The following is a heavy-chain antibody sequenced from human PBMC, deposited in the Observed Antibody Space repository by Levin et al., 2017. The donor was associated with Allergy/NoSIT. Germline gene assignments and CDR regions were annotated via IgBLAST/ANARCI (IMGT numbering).Heavy chain of an antibody. CDR1: GFTFSSYA. D-gene: IGHD1-1*01. V-gene: IGHV3-23*01. Sequence: GGSLRLSCAASGFTFSSYAMSWVRQAPGKGLEWVSAISAGGGSTYYADSVKGRFTISRDNSKNTLYLQMNSLRADDTAVFYCAKRTRGEYWYFDLWGRGTLVTVSS. CDR2: ISAGGGST. CDR3: AKRTRGEYWYFDL. J-gene: IGHJ2*01.